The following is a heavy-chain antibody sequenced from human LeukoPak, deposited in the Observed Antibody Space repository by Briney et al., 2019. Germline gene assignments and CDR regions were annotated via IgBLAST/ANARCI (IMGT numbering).Heavy chain of an antibody. CDR3: ARGPGPKVVPAAPTNWFDP. D-gene: IGHD2-2*01. CDR2: ISYDGSNK. Sequence: GGSLRLSCAASGFTFSSYAMHWVRQAPGKGLEWVAVISYDGSNKYYADSVKGRFTISRDNSKNTLYLQMNSLRAEDTAVYYCARGPGPKVVPAAPTNWFDPWGRGTLVTVSS. CDR1: GFTFSSYA. J-gene: IGHJ5*02. V-gene: IGHV3-30*01.